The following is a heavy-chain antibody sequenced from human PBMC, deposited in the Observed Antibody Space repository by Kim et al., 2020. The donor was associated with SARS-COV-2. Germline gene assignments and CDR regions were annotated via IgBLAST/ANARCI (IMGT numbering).Heavy chain of an antibody. CDR1: GFTFSRYA. Sequence: GGSLRLSCAASGFTFSRYAMSWVRQAPGKGPEWIAAVNNGGNAYYANSAKGRFTVSRDNNRNTLDLQMNSLTAGDTALYFCAKDHPSSGWPTFDSWGQGTLVTVSS. CDR2: VNNGGNA. D-gene: IGHD6-19*01. J-gene: IGHJ4*02. V-gene: IGHV3-23*01. CDR3: AKDHPSSGWPTFDS.